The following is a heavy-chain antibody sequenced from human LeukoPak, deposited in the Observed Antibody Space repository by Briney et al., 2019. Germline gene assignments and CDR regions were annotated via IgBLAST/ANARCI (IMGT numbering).Heavy chain of an antibody. J-gene: IGHJ4*02. CDR2: IFHTGNT. V-gene: IGHV4-59*12. D-gene: IGHD6-13*01. Sequence: SETLSLTCTVSGGSISSYYWSWIRQPPGKGLEWIGYIFHTGNTYYNPSLKSRVTISVDTSKNQFSLKLSSVTAADTAVYYCAKGYSSSPGMFDYWGQGTLVTVSS. CDR1: GGSISSYY. CDR3: AKGYSSSPGMFDY.